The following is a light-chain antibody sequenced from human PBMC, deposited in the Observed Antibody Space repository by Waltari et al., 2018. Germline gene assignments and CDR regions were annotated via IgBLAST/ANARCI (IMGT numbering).Light chain of an antibody. J-gene: IGLJ3*02. CDR2: DVR. CDR3: SSYTLTDTRV. CDR1: SSDVGAYNL. Sequence: QSALTQPASVSASPGQSITISCSGTSSDVGAYNLVSWYRQYPGKAPQLIIYDVRTRPSGISDRFYGEKSDNTASLTIAGLRAEDEADYYCSSYTLTDTRVFGGGT. V-gene: IGLV2-14*01.